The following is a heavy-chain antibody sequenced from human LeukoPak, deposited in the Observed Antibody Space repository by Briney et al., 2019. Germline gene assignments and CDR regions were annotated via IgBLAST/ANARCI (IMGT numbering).Heavy chain of an antibody. CDR1: GGTFSSYA. J-gene: IGHJ4*02. D-gene: IGHD2-21*02. CDR3: AARGDPTGDFDY. V-gene: IGHV1-69*04. Sequence: GASVKVSCKASGGTFSSYAISWVRQAPGQGLEWMGRIIPILGIANYAQKFQGRVTITADKSTSTAYMELSSPRSEDTAVYYCAARGDPTGDFDYWGQGTLVTVSS. CDR2: IIPILGIA.